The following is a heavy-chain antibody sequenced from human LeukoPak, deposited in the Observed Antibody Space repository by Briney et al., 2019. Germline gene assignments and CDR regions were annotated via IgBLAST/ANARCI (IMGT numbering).Heavy chain of an antibody. CDR2: IIPIFGTA. D-gene: IGHD6-13*01. CDR3: ASIPIAAAGSIGAFDI. CDR1: GGTFSSYA. Sequence: SVKVSCKASGGTFSSYAISWVRQAPGQGLEWMGGIIPIFGTANYAQKFQGRVTITADESTSTAYMELSSLRSDDTAVYYCASIPIAAAGSIGAFDIWGQGTMVTVSS. V-gene: IGHV1-69*13. J-gene: IGHJ3*02.